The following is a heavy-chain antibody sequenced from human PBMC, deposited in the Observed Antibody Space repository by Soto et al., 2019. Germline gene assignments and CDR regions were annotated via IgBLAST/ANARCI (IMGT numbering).Heavy chain of an antibody. V-gene: IGHV4-59*01. D-gene: IGHD3-22*01. CDR1: GGSISSYY. J-gene: IGHJ4*02. Sequence: SETLSLTCTVSGGSISSYYWSWIRQPPGKGLEWIGYIYYSGSTNYNPSLKSRVTISVDASKNQFSLKLSSVTAADTAVYYCARDGYYYDSSGYQRVYYFDYWGQGTLVTVSS. CDR2: IYYSGST. CDR3: ARDGYYYDSSGYQRVYYFDY.